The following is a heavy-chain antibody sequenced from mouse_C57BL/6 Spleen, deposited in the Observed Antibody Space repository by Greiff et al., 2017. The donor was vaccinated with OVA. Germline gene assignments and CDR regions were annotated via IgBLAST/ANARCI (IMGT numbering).Heavy chain of an antibody. V-gene: IGHV1-82*01. D-gene: IGHD2-1*01. J-gene: IGHJ3*01. CDR3: AVYYGNYGWFAY. CDR2: SYPGDGDT. Sequence: QVQLQQSGPELVKPGASVKISCKASGYAFSSSWMNWVKQRPGKGLEWIGRSYPGDGDTNYNGKFKGKATLTADKSSSTAYMQLSSLTSEDSAVYFCAVYYGNYGWFAYWGQGTLVTVSA. CDR1: GYAFSSSW.